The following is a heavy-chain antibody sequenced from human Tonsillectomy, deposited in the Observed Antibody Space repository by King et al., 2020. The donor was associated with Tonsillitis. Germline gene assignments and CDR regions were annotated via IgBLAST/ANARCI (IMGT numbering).Heavy chain of an antibody. D-gene: IGHD6-13*01. CDR3: ARQAQIVTHTPIAAAGTGWFDP. J-gene: IGHJ5*02. V-gene: IGHV5-51*01. Sequence: VQLVESGAEVRKPGESLKISCKASGYSFTSYWIGWVRQMPGKGLEWMGIIYPGDSDTRSSPSFQGQVTISADKSISTAYLQWSSLKASDTALYYCARQAQIVTHTPIAAAGTGWFDPWGQGTLVTVSS. CDR2: IYPGDSDT. CDR1: GYSFTSYW.